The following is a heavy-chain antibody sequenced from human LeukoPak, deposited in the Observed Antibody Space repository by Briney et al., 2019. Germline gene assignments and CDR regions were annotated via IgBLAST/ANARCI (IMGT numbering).Heavy chain of an antibody. J-gene: IGHJ4*02. CDR2: ISSSSSTI. Sequence: PGGSLRLSCAASGFTFSSYSMNWVRQAPGKGLEWVSYISSSSSTIYYADSVKGRFTISRDNAENSLYLQMSSLRAEDTALYYCAKDSAAVTEMGYFDYWGQGTLVIVSS. D-gene: IGHD5-18*01. V-gene: IGHV3-48*04. CDR1: GFTFSSYS. CDR3: AKDSAAVTEMGYFDY.